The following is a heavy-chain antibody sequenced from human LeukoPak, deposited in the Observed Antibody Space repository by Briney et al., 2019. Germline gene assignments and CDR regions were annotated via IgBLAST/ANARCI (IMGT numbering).Heavy chain of an antibody. V-gene: IGHV3-7*01. Sequence: GGSLRLSCAASGFTFSSHWMSWVRQAPGKGLEGVANIKQDGSEKYYVDSVKGRFTISRDNAKNSLYLQMNSLRAEDTAVYYCASAGGRIVARPGYWGQGTLVTVSS. CDR1: GFTFSSHW. CDR2: IKQDGSEK. CDR3: ASAGGRIVARPGY. D-gene: IGHD6-6*01. J-gene: IGHJ4*02.